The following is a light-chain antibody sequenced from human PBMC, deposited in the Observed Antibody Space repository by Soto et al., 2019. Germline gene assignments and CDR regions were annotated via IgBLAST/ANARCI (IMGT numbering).Light chain of an antibody. CDR2: AAS. Sequence: DVLMTQSPSSLSASVGERVTIACRASQPTGNYLNWYQQKPVEAPKVLIFAASSLWSGIPPRFSGSGYGTDFTLTITNLHPDASAPYYCQQNHAVPLNFGRGTRL. CDR3: QQNHAVPLN. CDR1: QPTGNY. V-gene: IGKV1-39*01. J-gene: IGKJ5*01.